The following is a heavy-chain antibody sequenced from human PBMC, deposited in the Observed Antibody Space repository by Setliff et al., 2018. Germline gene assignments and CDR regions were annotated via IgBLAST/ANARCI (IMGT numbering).Heavy chain of an antibody. J-gene: IGHJ6*02. CDR3: ARAGAFGRLDV. D-gene: IGHD3-10*01. CDR1: GFTFSSYS. V-gene: IGHV3-48*01. Sequence: GGSLRLSCAASGFTFSSYSMNWVRRAPGKGLEWVSYISSSSSTIYYADSVKGRFTISRDNAKNSLYLQMNGLRADDTAVYSCARAGAFGRLDVWGQGTTVTVSS. CDR2: ISSSSSTI.